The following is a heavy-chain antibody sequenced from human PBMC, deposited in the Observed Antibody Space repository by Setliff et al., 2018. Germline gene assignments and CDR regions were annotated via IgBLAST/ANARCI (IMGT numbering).Heavy chain of an antibody. Sequence: CTVSGGSIRSGNDLWSWLRQSPGKGLEWIAYISAYTGRAYYNSSLQSRAALSADTSKSQFSLRLTSVTAADTAVYYCAREVIDPVSSDAFDIWGQGRMVTVSS. J-gene: IGHJ3*02. D-gene: IGHD4-4*01. CDR1: GGSIRSGNDL. CDR2: ISAYTGRA. V-gene: IGHV4-30-4*01. CDR3: AREVIDPVSSDAFDI.